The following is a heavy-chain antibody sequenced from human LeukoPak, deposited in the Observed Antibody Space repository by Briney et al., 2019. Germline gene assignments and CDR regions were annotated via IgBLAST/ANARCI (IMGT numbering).Heavy chain of an antibody. V-gene: IGHV3-23*01. CDR2: ISGSGGKT. CDR1: GFTFSNFA. CDR3: AKSRARREESSGSIDC. Sequence: GGSLRLSRAASGFTFSNFAMSCVRQAPGKGREWVSAISGSGGKTYYADSEKGRFIISRDNSKNTLYLQMESLRADDTAEYYCAKSRARREESSGSIDCWGQGTLVTVSS. J-gene: IGHJ4*02. D-gene: IGHD3-22*01.